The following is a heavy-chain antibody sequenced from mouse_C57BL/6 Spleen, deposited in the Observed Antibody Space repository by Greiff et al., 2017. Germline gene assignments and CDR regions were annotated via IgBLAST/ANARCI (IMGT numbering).Heavy chain of an antibody. CDR3: AKYGNYGGYFDV. V-gene: IGHV2-2*01. CDR2: IWSGGST. J-gene: IGHJ1*03. CDR1: GFSLTSYG. D-gene: IGHD2-1*01. Sequence: VQLKESGPGLVQPSQSLSITCTVSGFSLTSYGVSWVRQSPGKGLEWLGVIWSGGSTDYNAAFISKLSISKDNSKSQVFFKMNSLQADDTAIYYCAKYGNYGGYFDVWGTGTTVTVSS.